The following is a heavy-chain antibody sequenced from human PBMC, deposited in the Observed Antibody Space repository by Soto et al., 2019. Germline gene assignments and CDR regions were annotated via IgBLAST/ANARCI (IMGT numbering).Heavy chain of an antibody. CDR1: GGSISSYY. CDR3: ARGSGSYSAFDI. J-gene: IGHJ3*02. Sequence: QVQLQESGPGLVKPSETLSLTCTVSGGSISSYYWSWIRQPPGKGLEWIGYIYYSGSTNYNPSLKSLVTISVDTSKNQFSLKLSSVTAADTAVYYCARGSGSYSAFDIWGQGTMVTVSS. CDR2: IYYSGST. D-gene: IGHD1-26*01. V-gene: IGHV4-59*01.